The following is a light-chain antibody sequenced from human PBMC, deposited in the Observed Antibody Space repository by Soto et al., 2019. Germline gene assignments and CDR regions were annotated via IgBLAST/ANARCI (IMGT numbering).Light chain of an antibody. Sequence: QSLLTQQPSGPAPPGHRVTNPCSETRSNIGTNAVNWYQQLPGTAPILLIYNNNQRPSGVPDRFSGSKSGTSASLAITGLHSDDEGTYFCAAWAYSLIVLYVFGTGTKLTVL. CDR1: RSNIGTNA. J-gene: IGLJ1*01. V-gene: IGLV1-44*01. CDR2: NNN. CDR3: AAWAYSLIVLYV.